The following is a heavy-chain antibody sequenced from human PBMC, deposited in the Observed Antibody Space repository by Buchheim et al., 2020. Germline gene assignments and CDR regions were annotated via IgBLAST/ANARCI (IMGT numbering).Heavy chain of an antibody. CDR2: ISCRSSTI. V-gene: IGHV3-48*04. CDR3: ARGNADSFDY. Sequence: EVQLVESGGGLVQPGGSLRLSCAASGFTFSSYSMNWVRQAPGKGLEGGSYISCRSSTIYYADSVRGRFTIHRDNAKNSLYLKMNSLRAEDTAVYYCARGNADSFDYWGQGTL. D-gene: IGHD1-1*01. J-gene: IGHJ4*02. CDR1: GFTFSSYS.